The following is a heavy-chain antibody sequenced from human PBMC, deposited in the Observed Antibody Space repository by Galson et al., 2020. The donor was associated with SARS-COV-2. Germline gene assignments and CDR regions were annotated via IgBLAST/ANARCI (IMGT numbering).Heavy chain of an antibody. CDR1: GYNLTELS. CDR2: FAPEDGET. Sequence: GESLKNSCKVSGYNLTELSMHWVRQDPGKGLEWMGGFAPEDGETIYAQKYQGRVTMTEDTSTDTAYMELSSLRSEDTAVYYCATDFAIVGATPPFNWGQGTLVTVSS. V-gene: IGHV1-24*01. D-gene: IGHD1-26*01. J-gene: IGHJ4*02. CDR3: ATDFAIVGATPPFN.